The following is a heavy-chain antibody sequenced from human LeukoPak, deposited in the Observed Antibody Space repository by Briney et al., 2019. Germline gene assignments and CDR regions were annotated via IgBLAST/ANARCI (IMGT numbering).Heavy chain of an antibody. J-gene: IGHJ4*02. D-gene: IGHD2-2*01. CDR1: GFTFSNAC. Sequence: PGGSLRLSCAASGFTFSNACMSWVRQAPGKGLEWVGRIKSKTDGGTTDYAAPVKGRFTISRDDSKNTLYLQMNSLKTEDTAVYYCTTIRGYCSSTSCYALDYWGQGTLVTVSS. V-gene: IGHV3-15*01. CDR3: TTIRGYCSSTSCYALDY. CDR2: IKSKTDGGTT.